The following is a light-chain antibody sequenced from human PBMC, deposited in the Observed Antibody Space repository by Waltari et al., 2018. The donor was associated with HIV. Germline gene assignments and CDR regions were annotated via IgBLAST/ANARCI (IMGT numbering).Light chain of an antibody. CDR2: WAS. Sequence: DIVMTQSPDSLAVSLGERATINCKSSQSVLYSSNNKNYLAWYQQKPGQPPKLLIYWASTRESGVPDRFSGSGSGTYFTLTISSLQAEDVAVYYCQQYYDTPLTFGGGTKVEIK. V-gene: IGKV4-1*01. J-gene: IGKJ4*01. CDR3: QQYYDTPLT. CDR1: QSVLYSSNNKNY.